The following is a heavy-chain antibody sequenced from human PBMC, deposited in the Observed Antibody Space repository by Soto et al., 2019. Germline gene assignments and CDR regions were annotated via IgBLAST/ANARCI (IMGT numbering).Heavy chain of an antibody. D-gene: IGHD2-2*02. V-gene: IGHV5-51*01. CDR3: SRLERPSCYTCAFKI. J-gene: IGHJ3*02. CDR1: GYSFTTYW. CDR2: IYPGDSET. Sequence: PGESLKISCKGSGYSFTTYWIGWVRQMPGKGLEWMGIIYPGDSETRYSPSFQGQVTLSADKSISTAYLQWSSLKASDTAMYYCSRLERPSCYTCAFKIWGQGTVVTVSS.